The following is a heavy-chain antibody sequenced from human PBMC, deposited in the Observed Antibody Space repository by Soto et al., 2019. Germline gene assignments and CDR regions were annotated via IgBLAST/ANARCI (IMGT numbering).Heavy chain of an antibody. CDR2: IYYSGST. J-gene: IGHJ6*02. Sequence: QLQLQESGPGLVKPSQTLSLTCTVSGGSISSGGYYWSWIRQHPGKGLEWIGYIYYSGSTYYNPSLKSRVTISVDTSKNQFSLKLSSVTAADTAVYYCARDRSGGVGYYYYGMDVWGQGTTVTVSS. CDR1: GGSISSGGYY. D-gene: IGHD3-16*01. CDR3: ARDRSGGVGYYYYGMDV. V-gene: IGHV4-31*03.